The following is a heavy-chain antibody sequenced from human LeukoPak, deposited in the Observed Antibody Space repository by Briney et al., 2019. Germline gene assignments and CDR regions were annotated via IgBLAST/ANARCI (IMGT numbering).Heavy chain of an antibody. J-gene: IGHJ4*02. D-gene: IGHD6-6*01. CDR3: ARFEYSSSSGDFDY. V-gene: IGHV1-69*06. Sequence: SVKVSCKASGGTFSSYAISWVRQAPGQGLEWMGGIIPIFGTANYAQKFQGRVTITADKSTSTAYMELSSLRSEDTAVYYCARFEYSSSSGDFDYWGQGTLVTVST. CDR2: IIPIFGTA. CDR1: GGTFSSYA.